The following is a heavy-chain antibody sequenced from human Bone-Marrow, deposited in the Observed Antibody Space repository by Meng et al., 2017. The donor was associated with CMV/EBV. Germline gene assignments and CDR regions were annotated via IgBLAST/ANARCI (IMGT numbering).Heavy chain of an antibody. CDR3: ARGGEYCSSTSCYRQPIDY. D-gene: IGHD2-2*01. V-gene: IGHV3-48*04. CDR2: ISSSSSTI. Sequence: SLKISCAASGFTFSSYSMNWVRQAPGKGLEWVSYISSSSSTIYYADSVKGRFTISRDNAKNSLYLQMNSLRAEDTAVYYWARGGEYCSSTSCYRQPIDYWGQGTLVTVPS. J-gene: IGHJ4*02. CDR1: GFTFSSYS.